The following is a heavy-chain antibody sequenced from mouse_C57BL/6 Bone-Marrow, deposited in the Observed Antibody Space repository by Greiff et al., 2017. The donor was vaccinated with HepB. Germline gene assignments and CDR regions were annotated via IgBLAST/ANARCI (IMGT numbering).Heavy chain of an antibody. CDR3: TRRGEIYHYDSDEAMDY. D-gene: IGHD2-4*01. CDR1: GYTFTSYW. V-gene: IGHV1-5*01. Sequence: EVQLQQSGTVLARPGASVKMSCKTSGYTFTSYWMHWVKQRPGQGLEWIGAIYPGNSDTSYNQKFKGKAKLTAVTSASTAYMELSSLTNEDSAVYYCTRRGEIYHYDSDEAMDYWGQGTSVTVSS. CDR2: IYPGNSDT. J-gene: IGHJ4*01.